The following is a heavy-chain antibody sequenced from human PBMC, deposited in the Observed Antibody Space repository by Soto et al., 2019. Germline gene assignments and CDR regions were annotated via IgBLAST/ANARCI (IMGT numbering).Heavy chain of an antibody. CDR2: INPNSGGT. D-gene: IGHD3-10*01. V-gene: IGHV1-2*04. Sequence: ALVXVSCKASGYTFTGYYMHWVRQAPGQGLEWMGWINPNSGGTNYAQKFQGWVTMTRDTSISTAYMELSRLRSDDTAVYYCATRASRGEDAFDIWGQGTMVTVSS. CDR3: ATRASRGEDAFDI. CDR1: GYTFTGYY. J-gene: IGHJ3*02.